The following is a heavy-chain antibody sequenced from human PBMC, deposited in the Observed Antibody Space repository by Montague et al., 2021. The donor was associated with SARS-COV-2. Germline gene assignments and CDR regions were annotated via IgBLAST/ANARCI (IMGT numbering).Heavy chain of an antibody. CDR1: GGSLSGYY. D-gene: IGHD1-20*01. J-gene: IGHJ6*02. CDR2: INHSGST. Sequence: SETLSLTCPVYGGSLSGYYWSWIRQPPGKGLEWIGEINHSGSTNYNPSLKSRVTISLDTFKNQFSLKLSSVTAADTAVYYCARGRRRYNWRDETSYYYGMDVWGQGTTVTVSS. V-gene: IGHV4-34*01. CDR3: ARGRRRYNWRDETSYYYGMDV.